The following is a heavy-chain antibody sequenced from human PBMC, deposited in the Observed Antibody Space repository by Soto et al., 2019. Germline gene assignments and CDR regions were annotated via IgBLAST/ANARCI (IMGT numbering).Heavy chain of an antibody. J-gene: IGHJ5*02. V-gene: IGHV4-31*03. CDR1: GGSISSGGYY. CDR3: ARGRVVVVAATTSWFDP. Sequence: QVQLQESGPGLVKPSQTLSLTCTVSGGSISSGGYYWSWIRQHPGKGLEWIGYIYYSGSTYYNPSLKRRVAISVDTSKNQFSLKLSSVTAADTAVYYCARGRVVVVAATTSWFDPWGQGTLVTVSS. CDR2: IYYSGST. D-gene: IGHD2-15*01.